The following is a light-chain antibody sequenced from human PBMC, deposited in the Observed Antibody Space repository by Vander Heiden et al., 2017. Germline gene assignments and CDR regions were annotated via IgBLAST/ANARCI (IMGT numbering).Light chain of an antibody. CDR1: QSVSGS. CDR2: AAS. V-gene: IGKV3-11*01. Sequence: DILLTQSPATLSLSPGERATLSCRASQSVSGSLAGYQQKPGQAPRLLIYAASNRASGIPDRFSGSGSGTDFTLTISSLEPDDFAGYDGQQPSTFGQGTRLEIK. J-gene: IGKJ5*01. CDR3: QQPST.